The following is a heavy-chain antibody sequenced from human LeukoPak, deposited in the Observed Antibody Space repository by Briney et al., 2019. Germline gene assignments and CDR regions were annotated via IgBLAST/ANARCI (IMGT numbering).Heavy chain of an antibody. J-gene: IGHJ3*02. CDR1: GVSMSSGAFY. CDR3: ARAFPFDDYGDPDAFDI. Sequence: SQTLSLTCTVSGVSMSSGAFYWSWIRQHPGKGLEWIGNIYYSGSTYYDPSLKSRVTISVDRSKNQFSLKLTSVTAADTAVYYCARAFPFDDYGDPDAFDIWGQGTMVTVSS. CDR2: IYYSGST. V-gene: IGHV4-30-4*08. D-gene: IGHD4-17*01.